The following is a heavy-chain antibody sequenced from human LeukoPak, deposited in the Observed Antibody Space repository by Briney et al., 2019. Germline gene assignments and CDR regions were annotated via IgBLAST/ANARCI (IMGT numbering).Heavy chain of an antibody. CDR2: IIPIFGIA. V-gene: IGHV1-69*04. CDR3: ASVRVVPAAVGFYYYGMDV. J-gene: IGHJ6*02. D-gene: IGHD2-2*01. Sequence: SVKVSCTASGGTFSSYAISWVRQAPGQGLEWMGRIIPIFGIANYAQKFQGRVTITADKSTSTAYMELSSLRSEDTAVYYCASVRVVPAAVGFYYYGMDVWGQGTTVTVSS. CDR1: GGTFSSYA.